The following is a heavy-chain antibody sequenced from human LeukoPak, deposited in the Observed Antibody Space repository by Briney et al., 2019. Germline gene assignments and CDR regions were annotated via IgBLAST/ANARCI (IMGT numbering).Heavy chain of an antibody. D-gene: IGHD4-23*01. CDR2: IIPIFGTA. Sequence: ASVKVSCKASGGTFISYAISWVRQAPGQGLEWMGGIIPIFGTANYAQKFQGRVTITADEPTSTAYMELSSLRSEDTAVYYCARGLTTTVVSAYYGMDVWGQGTTVTVSS. CDR1: GGTFISYA. V-gene: IGHV1-69*01. CDR3: ARGLTTTVVSAYYGMDV. J-gene: IGHJ6*02.